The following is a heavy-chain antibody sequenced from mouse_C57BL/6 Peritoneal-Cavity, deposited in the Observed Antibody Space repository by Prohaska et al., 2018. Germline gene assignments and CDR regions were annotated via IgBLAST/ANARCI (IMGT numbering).Heavy chain of an antibody. CDR3: ARDGATVVAKRDYAMDY. CDR2: T. D-gene: IGHD1-1*01. V-gene: IGHV1-58*01. J-gene: IGHJ4*01. Sequence: TEYNEKFKDKATLTSDTSSSTAYMQLSSLTSEDSAIYFCARDGATVVAKRDYAMDYWGQGTSVTVSA.